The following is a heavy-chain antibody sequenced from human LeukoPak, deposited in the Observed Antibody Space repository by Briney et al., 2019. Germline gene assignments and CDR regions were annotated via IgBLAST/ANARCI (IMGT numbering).Heavy chain of an antibody. CDR1: GDSISSSSYY. J-gene: IGHJ1*01. Sequence: PSETLSLTCTLSGDSISSSSYYRGWIRQPPGKGLEWIGDIYYRGSTYYNPSLKSRVSISIDTSNNQFSLTLNSVTAADTALYFCARRRYYDSTGYLDWGQGTLVTVSS. CDR3: ARRRYYDSTGYLD. CDR2: IYYRGST. V-gene: IGHV4-39*01. D-gene: IGHD3-22*01.